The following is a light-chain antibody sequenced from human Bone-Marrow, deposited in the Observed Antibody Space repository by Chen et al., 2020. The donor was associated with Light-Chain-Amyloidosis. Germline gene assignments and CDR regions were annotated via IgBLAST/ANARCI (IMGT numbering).Light chain of an antibody. CDR2: EVY. J-gene: IGLJ3*02. Sequence: QSALTQPASVSGSPGQSITISCTGTNRDVGGYNYVSWYQQHPGKAPQLLIYEVYNRPSGVSTRFSGSKSGNTASLTISGLQTADEADYYCSSFTSSLTWVFGGGTKVTVL. CDR3: SSFTSSLTWV. CDR1: NRDVGGYNY. V-gene: IGLV2-14*01.